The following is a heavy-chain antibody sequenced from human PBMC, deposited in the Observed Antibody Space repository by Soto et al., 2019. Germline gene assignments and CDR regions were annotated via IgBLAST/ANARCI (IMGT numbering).Heavy chain of an antibody. CDR3: ARQGRNTYGFSY. J-gene: IGHJ4*02. D-gene: IGHD5-18*01. V-gene: IGHV3-74*01. CDR1: GFTFSSYW. CDR2: INSDGSST. Sequence: EVQLVESGGGLVQPGGSLRLSCAASGFTFSSYWMHWVRQAPGKGLVWVSRINSDGSSTSYADSVKGRFTISRDNAKHTLYLQMNSLRAEDTAVYYCARQGRNTYGFSYWGQGTLVTASS.